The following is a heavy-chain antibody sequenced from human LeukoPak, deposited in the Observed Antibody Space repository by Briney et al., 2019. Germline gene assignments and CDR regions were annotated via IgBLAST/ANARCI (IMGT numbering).Heavy chain of an antibody. CDR3: ARINYDILTGYCTYFDY. V-gene: IGHV5-51*01. D-gene: IGHD3-9*01. CDR2: IYPGDSDT. Sequence: GESLKISCKGSGYSFTSYWIGWVRQMPGKGLEWMGIIYPGDSDTRYSPSFQGQVTISADKSISTAYMQWSSLKASDTAMYYCARINYDILTGYCTYFDYWGQGTLVTVSS. J-gene: IGHJ4*02. CDR1: GYSFTSYW.